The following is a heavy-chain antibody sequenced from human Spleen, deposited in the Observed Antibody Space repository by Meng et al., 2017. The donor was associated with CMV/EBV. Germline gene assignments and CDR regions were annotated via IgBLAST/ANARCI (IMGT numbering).Heavy chain of an antibody. J-gene: IGHJ2*01. CDR3: ARDPTLTGAAERYFDL. Sequence: SGFTFSDYSMSWIRQAPGKGLEWISYTSSSGSTTYYADSVKGRFTISRDNAKNSLYLHIDSLRAQDTAVYYCARDPTLTGAAERYFDLWGRGTLVTVSS. D-gene: IGHD7-27*01. V-gene: IGHV3-11*04. CDR2: TSSSGSTT. CDR1: GFTFSDYS.